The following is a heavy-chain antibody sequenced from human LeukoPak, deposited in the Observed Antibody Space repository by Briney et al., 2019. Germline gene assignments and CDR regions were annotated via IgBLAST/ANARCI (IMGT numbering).Heavy chain of an antibody. CDR1: GYTFTGYY. D-gene: IGHD1-26*01. CDR3: ARDPGSVLNAFDI. V-gene: IGHV1-18*04. Sequence: ASVKVSCKASGYTFTGYYMHWVRQAPGQGLEWMGWISAYNGNTNYAQKLQGRVTMTTDTSTSTAYMELRSLRSDDTAVYYCARDPGSVLNAFDIWGQGTMVTVSS. J-gene: IGHJ3*02. CDR2: ISAYNGNT.